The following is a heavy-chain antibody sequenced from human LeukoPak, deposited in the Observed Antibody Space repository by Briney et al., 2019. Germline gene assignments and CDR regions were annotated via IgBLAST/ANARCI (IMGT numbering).Heavy chain of an antibody. V-gene: IGHV3-23*01. D-gene: IGHD3-16*01. CDR3: AKGLKTLGDY. J-gene: IGHJ4*02. Sequence: GGSLRLSCAASGFTFSIYAMSWVSQAPGKGLEWVSAISGSGVSTYYADSVKGRFTISRDNSKNTLYLQMNSLRVEDTAVYYCAKGLKTLGDYWGQGTLVTVSS. CDR1: GFTFSIYA. CDR2: ISGSGVST.